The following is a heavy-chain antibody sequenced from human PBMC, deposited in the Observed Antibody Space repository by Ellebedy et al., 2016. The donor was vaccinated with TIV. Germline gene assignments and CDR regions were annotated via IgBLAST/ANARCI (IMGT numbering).Heavy chain of an antibody. V-gene: IGHV3-66*01. CDR1: DFTVSGNY. CDR3: STVEWYRSDY. J-gene: IGHJ4*02. D-gene: IGHD3-3*01. CDR2: LYSGGTI. Sequence: GGSLRLSCAASDFTVSGNYMSWVRQAPGKGLEWVSTLYSGGTILYADSVKGRFTISRDSAKNSLYLQMNTLGGEDTAVYYCSTVEWYRSDYWGQGTLVTVSS.